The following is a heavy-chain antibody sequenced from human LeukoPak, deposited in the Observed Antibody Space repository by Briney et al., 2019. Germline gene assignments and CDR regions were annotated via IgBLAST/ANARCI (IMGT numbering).Heavy chain of an antibody. D-gene: IGHD1-26*01. CDR3: ARDPRIVGTTPDWFDP. Sequence: ASVKVSCKASGYTFTNFGITWVRQAPGQGLEWMGWISAYNGNTNYAQKFQGRVTMTTDTSTTTAYMELRSLRSDDTAVYDGARDPRIVGTTPDWFDPWGQGTRVTVSS. CDR2: ISAYNGNT. CDR1: GYTFTNFG. J-gene: IGHJ5*02. V-gene: IGHV1-18*01.